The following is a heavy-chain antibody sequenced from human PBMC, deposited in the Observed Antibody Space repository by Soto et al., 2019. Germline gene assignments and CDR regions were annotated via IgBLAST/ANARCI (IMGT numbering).Heavy chain of an antibody. J-gene: IGHJ4*02. CDR1: GFTFINYW. D-gene: IGHD2-2*01. V-gene: IGHV3-7*01. Sequence: GGSLRLSCAASGFTFINYWMSWVRQAPGKGLEWVANIKQDGSDKYYVNYVKGRFTISRDNAKNSLYLRMNGLRAEDTAVYYCARDVSGLPAAPFDYWGQGAPVTVSS. CDR2: IKQDGSDK. CDR3: ARDVSGLPAAPFDY.